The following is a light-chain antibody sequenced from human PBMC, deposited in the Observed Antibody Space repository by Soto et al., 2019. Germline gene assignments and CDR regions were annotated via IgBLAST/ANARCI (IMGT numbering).Light chain of an antibody. Sequence: QSALTQPASVSGSPGQSITISCTGTSSDVGAYNYVSWYQQHPDKAPKLMIFEVSDRPSGVSNRFSGSKSGNTASLIVSGLQAEDEADYYCSSFTGGSTSYVFGTGTKVTVL. CDR1: SSDVGAYNY. J-gene: IGLJ1*01. CDR3: SSFTGGSTSYV. V-gene: IGLV2-14*01. CDR2: EVS.